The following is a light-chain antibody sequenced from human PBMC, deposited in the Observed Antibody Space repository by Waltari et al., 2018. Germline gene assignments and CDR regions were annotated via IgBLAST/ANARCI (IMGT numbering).Light chain of an antibody. CDR3: QSADNTGDYVL. CDR1: ALAKQF. V-gene: IGLV3-25*03. J-gene: IGLJ3*02. CDR2: RDT. Sequence: SSELTQPPSVSVSPGQTATIACSADALAKQFVYWYQQKQGQAPVLVMFRDTERPSGNPERFSGSGSGTTVTLTISGVQAEDEADYYCQSADNTGDYVLFGGGTKLTVL.